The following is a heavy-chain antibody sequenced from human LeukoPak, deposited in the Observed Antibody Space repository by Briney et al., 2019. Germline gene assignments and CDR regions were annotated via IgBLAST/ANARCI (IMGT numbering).Heavy chain of an antibody. J-gene: IGHJ4*02. Sequence: PVGSLRLSCAASGFPFSTYSMSWVRQAPGKGLEWVSYISSIISIIYYADSVKGRFTISRDNARSSLYLQMNSLRAEDTAVYYCARSRPGTEAGQPNFDYWGQGTLVTVSS. CDR3: ARSRPGTEAGQPNFDY. CDR1: GFPFSTYS. CDR2: ISSIISII. D-gene: IGHD6-13*01. V-gene: IGHV3-48*01.